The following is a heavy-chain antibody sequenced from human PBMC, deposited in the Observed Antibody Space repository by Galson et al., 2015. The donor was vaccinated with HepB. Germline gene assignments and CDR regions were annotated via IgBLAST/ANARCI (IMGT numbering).Heavy chain of an antibody. V-gene: IGHV1-46*04. J-gene: IGHJ3*02. CDR2: INPSGGST. D-gene: IGHD2-8*01. CDR1: GYTFTSYY. CDR3: ARGGWGMVYAFDI. Sequence: QSGAEVKKPGESLKVSCTASGYTFTSYYMHWVRQAPGQGLEWMGIINPSGGSTSYAQKLQGRVTMTRDTSTSTVYMELSSLRSEDTAVYYCARGGWGMVYAFDIWGQGTMVTVSS.